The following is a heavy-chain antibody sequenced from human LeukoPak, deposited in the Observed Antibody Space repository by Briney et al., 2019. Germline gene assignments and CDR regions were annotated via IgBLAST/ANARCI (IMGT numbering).Heavy chain of an antibody. CDR2: ITDDGYNT. V-gene: IGHV3-23*01. CDR1: GFTFSAFA. Sequence: GGSLRLSCAASGFTFSAFAMTWVRQAPGKGLEWVSTITDDGYNTYSADSVKGRITFSRDNSKNTLSLQLGSLRAEDTAVYYCAKDLSYTSGASDHWGQGTLVTVSS. D-gene: IGHD6-19*01. CDR3: AKDLSYTSGASDH. J-gene: IGHJ4*02.